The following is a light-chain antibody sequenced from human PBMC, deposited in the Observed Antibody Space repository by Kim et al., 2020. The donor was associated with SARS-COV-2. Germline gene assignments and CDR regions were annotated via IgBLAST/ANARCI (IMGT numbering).Light chain of an antibody. Sequence: QTVVTQESSFSVSPGGTVTLTCGLSSGSVSTTYYPSWYQQTPGQAPRTLIHSTNSRSSGVPDRFSGSILGNKAALTITGAQADDESDYYCVLYLGSGTWVFGGGTXLTX. V-gene: IGLV8-61*01. CDR2: STN. CDR3: VLYLGSGTWV. J-gene: IGLJ3*02. CDR1: SGSVSTTYY.